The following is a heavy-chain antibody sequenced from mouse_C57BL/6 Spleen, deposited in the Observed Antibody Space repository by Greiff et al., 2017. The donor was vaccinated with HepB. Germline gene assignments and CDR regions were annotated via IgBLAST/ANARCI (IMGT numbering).Heavy chain of an antibody. J-gene: IGHJ3*01. CDR2: IDPENGDT. CDR1: GFNIKDDY. CDR3: TTFLLEFAD. V-gene: IGHV14-4*01. Sequence: EVQLQQSGAELVRPGASVKLSCTASGFNIKDDYMHWVKQRPEQGLEWIGWIDPENGDTEYASKFQGKATITADTSSNTAYLQLSSLTSEDTAVYYCTTFLLEFADWGQGTLVTVSA.